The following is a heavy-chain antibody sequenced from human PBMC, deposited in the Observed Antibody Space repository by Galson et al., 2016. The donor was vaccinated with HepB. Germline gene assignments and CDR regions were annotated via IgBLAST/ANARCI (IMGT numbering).Heavy chain of an antibody. CDR2: IIPIFGTA. J-gene: IGHJ6*02. Sequence: SVKVSCKASGGTFSSYAIRWVRQAPGQGLEWMGGIIPIFGTANYAPTFQGRVTNTADKSTSTAYMELSSLRSEDTAVYYCASPYYDFWSGYYPSYYYYGMDVWGQGTTVTVSS. V-gene: IGHV1-69*06. CDR3: ASPYYDFWSGYYPSYYYYGMDV. D-gene: IGHD3-3*01. CDR1: GGTFSSYA.